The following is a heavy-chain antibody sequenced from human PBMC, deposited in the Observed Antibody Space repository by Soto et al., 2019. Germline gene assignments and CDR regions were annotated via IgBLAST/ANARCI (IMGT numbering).Heavy chain of an antibody. CDR1: GFTVSSNY. CDR2: IYSGGST. CDR3: ARTPWRWERLYYGMDV. V-gene: IGHV3-66*01. J-gene: IGHJ6*02. D-gene: IGHD1-26*01. Sequence: EVQLVESGGGLVQPGGSLRLSCAASGFTVSSNYMSWVRQAPGKGLEWVSVIYSGGSTYYADSVKGRFTISRDNSKNTLYLQMNSLRAEDTAVYYCARTPWRWERLYYGMDVWGQGTTVTVSS.